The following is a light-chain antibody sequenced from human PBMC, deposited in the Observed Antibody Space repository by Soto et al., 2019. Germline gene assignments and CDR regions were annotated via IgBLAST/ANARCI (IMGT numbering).Light chain of an antibody. Sequence: EIVLTQSPCALSLSPGERATLSCRASQTVSDNYLAWYHQKPGQAPRLLIYGASTSDTGIPDRFSGSGSGTDFTLTISRLEPEDFAVYYCQQYGSSPRVSFGGGTKVEIK. CDR2: GAS. CDR1: QTVSDNY. CDR3: QQYGSSPRVS. J-gene: IGKJ4*01. V-gene: IGKV3-20*01.